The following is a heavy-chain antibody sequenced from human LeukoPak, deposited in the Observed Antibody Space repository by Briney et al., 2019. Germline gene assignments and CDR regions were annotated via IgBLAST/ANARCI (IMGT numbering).Heavy chain of an antibody. J-gene: IGHJ3*02. Sequence: GASVKVSCKASGYTFTTYAMNWVRQAPGQGLEWMGWINTITENATYAQGFTGRFGFSLDTSVRKAYLQIFSLEVEHTAVYYCARDSFTDGASTFDIWGQGTMVTVSS. CDR2: INTITENA. CDR3: ARDSFTDGASTFDI. V-gene: IGHV7-4-1*01. D-gene: IGHD3-16*01. CDR1: GYTFTTYA.